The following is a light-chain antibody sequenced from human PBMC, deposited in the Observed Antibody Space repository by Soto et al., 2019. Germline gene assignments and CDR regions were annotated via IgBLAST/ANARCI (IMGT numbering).Light chain of an antibody. J-gene: IGKJ4*01. Sequence: EIVMTQSPATLSVSPGERATLSCRANQSVSSNLAWYQQKPCQAPRLLISGASTRATGIPDRFSGSGSGTEFTLTISSLHSEDFAVYYCQEYNNWPALTFGGGTKVEIK. V-gene: IGKV3-15*01. CDR3: QEYNNWPALT. CDR1: QSVSSN. CDR2: GAS.